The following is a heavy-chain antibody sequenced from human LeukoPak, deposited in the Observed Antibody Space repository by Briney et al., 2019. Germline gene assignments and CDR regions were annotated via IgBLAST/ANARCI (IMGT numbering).Heavy chain of an antibody. D-gene: IGHD3-22*01. Sequence: HPGGSLRLSCTASGFTFGDYAMSWVRQAPGKGLEWVAVISYDGSNKYYADSVKGRFTTSRDNSKNTLYLQMNSLRAEDTAVYYCARDDSSGYYFYFDYWGQGTLVTVSS. V-gene: IGHV3-30-3*01. CDR2: ISYDGSNK. CDR3: ARDDSSGYYFYFDY. CDR1: GFTFGDYA. J-gene: IGHJ4*02.